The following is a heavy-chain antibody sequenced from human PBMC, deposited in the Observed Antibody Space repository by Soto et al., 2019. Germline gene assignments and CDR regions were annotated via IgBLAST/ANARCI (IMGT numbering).Heavy chain of an antibody. D-gene: IGHD5-18*01. CDR2: VSGSGSGT. V-gene: IGHV3-23*01. CDR3: ARNTASDY. J-gene: IGHJ4*02. Sequence: EVXLXXSGXXLVXPGXXXRXXCAXSXFXFSXYAMTXVRQAPGKGLEWVSAVSGSGSGTYYADSVKGRFTISXXXSXXXLXXQMNSLRVDDTAVYYCARNTASDYWGQGTLVIVSS. CDR1: XFXFSXYA.